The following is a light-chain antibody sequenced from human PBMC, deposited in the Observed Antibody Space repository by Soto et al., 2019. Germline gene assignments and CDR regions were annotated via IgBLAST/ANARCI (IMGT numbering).Light chain of an antibody. V-gene: IGLV1-44*01. J-gene: IGLJ3*02. CDR1: RSNIGSNT. CDR3: AAWDDSLNGVL. CDR2: SNN. Sequence: QSVLTQPPSASGTPGQRVSISCSGSRSNIGSNTVNWYQHLPGTAPRLLIYSNNQRPLGVPDRFSASKSGASASLAIIGLQSEDEADYYCAAWDDSLNGVLFGGGTKLTVL.